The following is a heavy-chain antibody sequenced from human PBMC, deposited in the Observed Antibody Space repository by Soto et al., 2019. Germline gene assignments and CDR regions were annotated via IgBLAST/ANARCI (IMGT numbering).Heavy chain of an antibody. CDR1: GGTFSSYA. Sequence: QVQLVQSGAVVQKPGSSVKVSCKASGGTFSSYAISWVRQAPGLGLEWMGGIIPIFGTAKYAQKFQGRVTITADESTSTAYMELSSLRSEDTAVYYCARVLDSSGYCDYWGQGTLVTVSS. J-gene: IGHJ4*02. CDR3: ARVLDSSGYCDY. CDR2: IIPIFGTA. V-gene: IGHV1-69*01. D-gene: IGHD3-22*01.